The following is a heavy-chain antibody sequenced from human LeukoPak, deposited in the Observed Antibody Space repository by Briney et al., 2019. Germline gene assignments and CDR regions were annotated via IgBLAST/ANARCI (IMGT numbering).Heavy chain of an antibody. D-gene: IGHD6-6*01. V-gene: IGHV1-2*02. Sequence: GASVKVSCKASGYTFTGYYMHWVRQAPGQGLEWMGWINPNSGGTNYAQKFQGRVTMTRDTSISTAYMELSRLRSDDTAVYYCARDPRIAARPRVVYWFDPWGQGTLVTVSS. J-gene: IGHJ5*02. CDR1: GYTFTGYY. CDR2: INPNSGGT. CDR3: ARDPRIAARPRVVYWFDP.